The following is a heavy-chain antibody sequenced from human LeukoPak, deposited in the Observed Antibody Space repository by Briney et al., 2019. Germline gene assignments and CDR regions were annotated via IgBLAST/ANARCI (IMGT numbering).Heavy chain of an antibody. V-gene: IGHV4-34*01. CDR3: ARGQFSYNFDY. CDR1: GGSFSGYY. J-gene: IGHJ4*02. Sequence: PSETLSLTCAVYGGSFSGYYWSWIRQPPGKGLEWIGEINYSGSTNYNPSLKSRVTISVDTSKNQFSLKLSSVTAADTAVYYCARGQFSYNFDYWGQGTLATVSS. CDR2: INYSGST. D-gene: IGHD3-10*01.